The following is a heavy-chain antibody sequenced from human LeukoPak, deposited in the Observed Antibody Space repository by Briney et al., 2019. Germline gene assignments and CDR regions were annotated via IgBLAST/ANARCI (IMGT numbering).Heavy chain of an antibody. V-gene: IGHV4-4*09. J-gene: IGHJ3*02. Sequence: SETLSLTCTVSSGSISSYYWSWIRQPPGKGLEWIGYIYTSGSTNYNPSLKSRVTISVDTSKNQFSLKLSSVTAADTAVYYCARGSGSFGIWGQGTMVTVSS. CDR2: IYTSGST. CDR1: SGSISSYY. CDR3: ARGSGSFGI. D-gene: IGHD1-26*01.